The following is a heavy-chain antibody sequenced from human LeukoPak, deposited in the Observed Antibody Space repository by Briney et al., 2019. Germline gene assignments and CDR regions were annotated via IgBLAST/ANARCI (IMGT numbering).Heavy chain of an antibody. V-gene: IGHV1-18*01. Sequence: ASVKVSRKASGYTFTSYGISWVRQAPGQGLEWMGWISAYNGNTNYAQKLQGRVTVTTDTSTSTAYMELRSLRSDDTAVYYCARDVEQQLVRAVDYWGQGTLVTVSS. CDR1: GYTFTSYG. J-gene: IGHJ4*02. CDR3: ARDVEQQLVRAVDY. CDR2: ISAYNGNT. D-gene: IGHD6-13*01.